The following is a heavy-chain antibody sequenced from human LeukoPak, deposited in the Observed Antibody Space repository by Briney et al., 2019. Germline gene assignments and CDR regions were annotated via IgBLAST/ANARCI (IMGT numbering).Heavy chain of an antibody. CDR3: ATGEYSSGWYLTPFFDY. CDR2: INPNSGGT. D-gene: IGHD6-19*01. V-gene: IGHV1-2*02. J-gene: IGHJ4*02. CDR1: GYTFTGYY. Sequence: ASVKVSCKASGYTFTGYYMHWVRQAPGQGLEWMGWINPNSGGTNYAQKFQGRVTMTRDTSISTAYMELSRLRSDDTAVYYCATGEYSSGWYLTPFFDYWGQGTLVTVSS.